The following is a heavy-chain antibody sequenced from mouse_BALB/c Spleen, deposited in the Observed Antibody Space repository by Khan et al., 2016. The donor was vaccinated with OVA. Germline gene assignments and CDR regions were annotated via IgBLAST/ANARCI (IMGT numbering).Heavy chain of an antibody. CDR2: IDPANGNT. Sequence: IQLVQSGAELVKPGASVKLSCTASGFNIKDTYMHWVKQRPEQGLEWIGRIDPANGNTKYDPKFQGKATVTADNSSNTAYLQLSSLTSEDTAGYYGVSPNWFAYWGQGTLVTVSA. CDR3: VSPNWFAY. V-gene: IGHV14-3*02. CDR1: GFNIKDTY. J-gene: IGHJ3*01.